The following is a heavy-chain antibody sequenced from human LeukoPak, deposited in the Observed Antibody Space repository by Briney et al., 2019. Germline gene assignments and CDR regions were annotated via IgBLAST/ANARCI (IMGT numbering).Heavy chain of an antibody. D-gene: IGHD6-13*01. CDR2: INWNGGST. J-gene: IGHJ4*02. CDR1: GFTFDDYG. Sequence: GGSLRLSCAASGFTFDDYGMSWVRQAPGKVLEWVSGINWNGGSTGYADSVKGRFTISRENAKNSLYLQMNSLRAGDTAVYYCARVRGGSSSWYYFDYWGQGTLVTVSS. V-gene: IGHV3-20*04. CDR3: ARVRGGSSSWYYFDY.